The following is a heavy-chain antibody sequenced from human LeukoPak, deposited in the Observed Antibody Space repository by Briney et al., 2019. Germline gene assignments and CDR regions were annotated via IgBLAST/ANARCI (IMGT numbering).Heavy chain of an antibody. CDR1: GFTFSSYA. D-gene: IGHD1-14*01. J-gene: IGHJ5*02. CDR3: AKETYTRSINWFDP. CDR2: ISYDGSNK. Sequence: SGGSLRLSCATSGFTFSSYAMHWVRQAPGKGLEWVAVISYDGSNKYYADSVKGRFTISRDNSKNTLYLQMNSLRAEDTAVYYCAKETYTRSINWFDPWGQGTLVTVSS. V-gene: IGHV3-30-3*01.